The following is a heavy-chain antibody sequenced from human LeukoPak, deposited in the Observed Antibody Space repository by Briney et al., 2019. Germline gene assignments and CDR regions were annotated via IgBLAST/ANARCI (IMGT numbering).Heavy chain of an antibody. D-gene: IGHD3-22*01. Sequence: GGSLRLSCAASGFTFDDYAMHWVRQAPGKGLEWVSLISGDGGSTYYADSVKGRFTISRDNSKNSLYLQMNSLRTEDTALYYCEKEGAIYYYDGSVYYDYGGRGPLVPFSS. CDR3: EKEGAIYYYDGSVYYDY. J-gene: IGHJ4*02. CDR2: ISGDGGST. CDR1: GFTFDDYA. V-gene: IGHV3-43*02.